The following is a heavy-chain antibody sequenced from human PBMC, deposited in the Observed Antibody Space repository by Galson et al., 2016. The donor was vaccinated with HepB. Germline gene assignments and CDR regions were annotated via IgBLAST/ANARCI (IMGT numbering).Heavy chain of an antibody. D-gene: IGHD2-2*01. V-gene: IGHV4-59*08. CDR3: ARHADVECTRTSCYLGWFDP. Sequence: SETLSLTCTVSGAPLINHYWSWIRQTPGKGLEWIGYISNSRSTTYNPSLRSRVTISVDMSRRQISLKLRSVTAADTAVYHCARHADVECTRTSCYLGWFDPWSQGTLVTVSS. CDR1: GAPLINHY. J-gene: IGHJ5*02. CDR2: ISNSRST.